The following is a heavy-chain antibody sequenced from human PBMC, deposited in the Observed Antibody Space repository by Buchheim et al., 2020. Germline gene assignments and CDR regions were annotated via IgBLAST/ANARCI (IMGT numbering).Heavy chain of an antibody. CDR3: ARDLGRFGDRSWFDP. Sequence: QVQLVESGGGVVQPGRSLRLSCAASGFTFSSYGMHWVRQAPGKGLEWVAVIWYDGSNKYYAASVKGRFTISRANSKNTLYLQMNSLRAEDTAVYYCARDLGRFGDRSWFDPWGQGTL. CDR1: GFTFSSYG. V-gene: IGHV3-33*01. J-gene: IGHJ5*02. D-gene: IGHD3-10*01. CDR2: IWYDGSNK.